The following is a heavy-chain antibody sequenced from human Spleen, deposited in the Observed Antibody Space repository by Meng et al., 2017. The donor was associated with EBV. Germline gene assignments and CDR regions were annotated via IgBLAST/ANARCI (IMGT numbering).Heavy chain of an antibody. CDR1: GGSISSSNW. V-gene: IGHV4-4*02. D-gene: IGHD2-21*02. CDR2: IYHSGST. J-gene: IGHJ4*02. CDR3: ASGVSGDYSRHFDY. Sequence: QGPLQGPGPGPVKPAGTLSPPSSFSGGSISSSNWWSWVRQPPGKGLEWIGEIYHSGSTNYNPSLKSRVTISVDKSKNQFSLKLSSVTAADTAVYYCASGVSGDYSRHFDYWGQGTLVTVSS.